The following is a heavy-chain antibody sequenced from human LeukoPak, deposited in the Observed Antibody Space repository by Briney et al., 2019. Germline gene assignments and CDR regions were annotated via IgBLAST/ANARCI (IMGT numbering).Heavy chain of an antibody. D-gene: IGHD1-1*01. J-gene: IGHJ4*02. CDR1: GFTFSSYE. CDR3: AREKASTTGTTDYDY. Sequence: GGSLRLSCAASGFTFSSYEMNWVRQAPGKGLEWVSYISSSGSTILYADSMKGRFTISRDNAKNSLFLQMNSLRAGDTAVYYCAREKASTTGTTDYDYWGQGTLVTVSS. V-gene: IGHV3-48*03. CDR2: ISSSGSTI.